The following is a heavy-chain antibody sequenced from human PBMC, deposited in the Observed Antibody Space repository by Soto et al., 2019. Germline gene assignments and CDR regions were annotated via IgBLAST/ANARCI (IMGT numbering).Heavy chain of an antibody. CDR2: IYYSGST. J-gene: IGHJ4*02. Sequence: PSETLSLTCTVSGGSISSGGCYWSWIRQHPGKGLEWIGYIYYSGSTYYNPSLKSRVTISVDTSKNQFSLKLSSVTAADTAVYYCARRFRDYDSSGYYNPYYFDYWGQGTLVTVSS. V-gene: IGHV4-31*03. CDR1: GGSISSGGCY. D-gene: IGHD3-22*01. CDR3: ARRFRDYDSSGYYNPYYFDY.